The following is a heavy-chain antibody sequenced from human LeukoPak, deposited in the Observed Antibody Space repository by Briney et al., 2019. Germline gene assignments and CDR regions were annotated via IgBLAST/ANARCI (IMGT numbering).Heavy chain of an antibody. CDR3: ALPEKGLDYYDSSGRFDY. V-gene: IGHV1-69*13. Sequence: SVKVSCKASGGTFSSYAISWVRRAPGQGLEWMGGIIPIFGTANYAQKFQGRVTITADESTSTAYMELSSLRSEDTAVYYCALPEKGLDYYDSSGRFDYWGQGTLVTVSS. CDR1: GGTFSSYA. D-gene: IGHD3-22*01. J-gene: IGHJ4*02. CDR2: IIPIFGTA.